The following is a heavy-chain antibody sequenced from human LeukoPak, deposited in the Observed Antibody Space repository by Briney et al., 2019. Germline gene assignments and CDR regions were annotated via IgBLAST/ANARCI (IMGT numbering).Heavy chain of an antibody. CDR2: INWNGGST. Sequence: GSLRLSCAASGFTFDDYGMSWVRQAPGKGLEWVSGINWNGGSTGYADSVKGRFTISRENAKNSLYLQMNSLRAEDTALYYCARDGARGYSYGPFDYWGQGTLVTVSS. J-gene: IGHJ4*02. V-gene: IGHV3-20*04. CDR1: GFTFDDYG. CDR3: ARDGARGYSYGPFDY. D-gene: IGHD5-18*01.